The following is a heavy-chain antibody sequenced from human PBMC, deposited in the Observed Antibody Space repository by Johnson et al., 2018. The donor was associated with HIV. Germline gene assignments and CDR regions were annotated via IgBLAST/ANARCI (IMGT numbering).Heavy chain of an antibody. V-gene: IGHV3-30*03. D-gene: IGHD6-13*01. Sequence: QVQLVESGGGVVQPGRSLRLSCAASGFSFSTYNMHWVRHAPGRGLEWVAFISYSGSDTYYVDSVKGRFTISRDNSKNTLYLQMNSLRAEDTAVYYCVRPAAAGRDDAFDIWGQGTMVTVSS. CDR1: GFSFSTYN. CDR3: VRPAAAGRDDAFDI. CDR2: ISYSGSDT. J-gene: IGHJ3*02.